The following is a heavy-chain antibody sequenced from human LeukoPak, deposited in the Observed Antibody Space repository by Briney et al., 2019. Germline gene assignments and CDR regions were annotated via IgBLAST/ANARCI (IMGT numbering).Heavy chain of an antibody. V-gene: IGHV3-21*01. J-gene: IGHJ4*02. CDR2: INGSRSYI. Sequence: PWGSLRLSCAASGDSFSSYSMNWVRQAPGKGLEWVSYINGSRSYIYYADSVKGRFTISRDNAKYSLYLQMNSPRAEETAVYYCARLDTAMVYYDYGGKGTLATASP. D-gene: IGHD5-18*01. CDR1: GDSFSSYS. CDR3: ARLDTAMVYYDY.